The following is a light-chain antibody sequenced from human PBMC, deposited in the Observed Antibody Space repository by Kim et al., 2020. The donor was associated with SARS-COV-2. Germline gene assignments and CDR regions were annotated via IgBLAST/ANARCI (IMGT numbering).Light chain of an antibody. CDR3: AAWDDSLSGNWV. V-gene: IGLV1-47*01. J-gene: IGLJ3*02. CDR2: RNN. Sequence: RVTISCSESSSNIGSNYVYWYQQLPGTAPKLLIYRNNQRPSGVPDRFSGSKSGTSASLAISGLRSEDEADYYCAAWDDSLSGNWVFGGGTKLTVL. CDR1: SSNIGSNY.